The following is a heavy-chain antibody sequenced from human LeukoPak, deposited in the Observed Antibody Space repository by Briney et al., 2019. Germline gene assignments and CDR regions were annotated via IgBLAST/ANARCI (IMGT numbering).Heavy chain of an antibody. CDR3: ARDRSGYNYVDY. V-gene: IGHV4-59*01. Sequence: SETLSLTCTVSGVSISSYYWSWIRQPPGKGLEWIGYIYYSGSTNYNPSLKSRVTISVDTSKNQFSLKLSSVTAADTAVYYCARDRSGYNYVDYWGQGTLVTVSS. D-gene: IGHD5-24*01. CDR2: IYYSGST. J-gene: IGHJ4*02. CDR1: GVSISSYY.